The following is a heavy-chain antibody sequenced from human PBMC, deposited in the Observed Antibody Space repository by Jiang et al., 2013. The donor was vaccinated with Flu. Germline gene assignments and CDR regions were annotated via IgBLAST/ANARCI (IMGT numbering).Heavy chain of an antibody. CDR3: ARAVTMIVVVRRAFDI. CDR2: INHSGST. J-gene: IGHJ3*02. V-gene: IGHV4-34*01. CDR1: GGSFSGYY. D-gene: IGHD3-22*01. Sequence: LTCAVYGGSFSGYYWSWIRQPPGKGLEWIGEINHSGSTNYNPSLKSRVTISVDTSKNQFSLKLSSVTAADTAVYYCARAVTMIVVVRRAFDIWGQGTMVTVSS.